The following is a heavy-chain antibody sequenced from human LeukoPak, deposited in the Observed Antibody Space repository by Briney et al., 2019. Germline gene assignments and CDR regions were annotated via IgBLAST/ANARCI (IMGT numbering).Heavy chain of an antibody. CDR3: TYDTSGYNYYFDH. J-gene: IGHJ4*02. D-gene: IGHD3-22*01. Sequence: GGSLRLSCAASGFTVSSDYMSWVRQAPGKGLECIGFVRSRANGGTSEFVASVKGRFTFSRDDSQSIAYLQMNSLKTEDTAIYFCTYDTSGYNYYFDHWGQGTLVTVSS. CDR2: VRSRANGGTS. CDR1: GFTVSSDY. V-gene: IGHV3-71*01.